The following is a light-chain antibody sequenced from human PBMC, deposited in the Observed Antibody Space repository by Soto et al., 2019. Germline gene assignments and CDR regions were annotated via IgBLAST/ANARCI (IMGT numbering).Light chain of an antibody. CDR2: EGS. V-gene: IGLV2-23*01. CDR3: CSHAGGTTLV. CDR1: SSDIGSYSL. Sequence: QSALTQPASVSGSPGQSITISCTGTSSDIGSYSLVSWYQHYPGKAPKPMIYEGSKRPSGVSHRVSGSKSGNTASLTLSGLQAEDEADYYCCSHAGGTTLVFGGGTQLTVL. J-gene: IGLJ3*02.